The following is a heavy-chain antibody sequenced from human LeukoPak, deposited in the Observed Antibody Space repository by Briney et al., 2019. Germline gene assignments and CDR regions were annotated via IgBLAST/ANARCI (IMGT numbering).Heavy chain of an antibody. V-gene: IGHV1-2*06. CDR1: GYSFTGYF. CDR2: VDPNNGGT. D-gene: IGHD1-1*01. J-gene: IGHJ6*02. CDR3: ASAVMYRYYYYYGLDV. Sequence: GASVKVSCKASGYSFTGYFIHWVRQAPGQGLEWMGRVDPNNGGTSYAQKFQGRVTVTRDTSITTAYMEITSLRSDDTAVYYCASAVMYRYYYYYGLDVWGQGTTVTVSS.